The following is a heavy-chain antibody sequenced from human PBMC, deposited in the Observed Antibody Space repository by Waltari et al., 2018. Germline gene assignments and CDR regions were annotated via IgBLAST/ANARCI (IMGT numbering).Heavy chain of an antibody. J-gene: IGHJ4*02. CDR1: GGSFSGYY. CDR2: INHSGST. CDR3: ARGRKGQLAHFDY. V-gene: IGHV4-34*01. D-gene: IGHD6-6*01. Sequence: QVQLQQWGAGLLKPSETLSLTCAVYGGSFSGYYWRWIRQTPGKGLEWIGEINHSGSTNYNPSLKSRVPISVDTSKNQFSLKLSSVTAADTAVYYCARGRKGQLAHFDYWGQGTLVTVSS.